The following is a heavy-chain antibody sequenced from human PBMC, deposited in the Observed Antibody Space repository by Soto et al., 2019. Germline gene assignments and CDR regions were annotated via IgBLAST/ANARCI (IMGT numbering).Heavy chain of an antibody. CDR3: ANLSGWLLCDY. D-gene: IGHD3-3*01. V-gene: IGHV2-5*02. CDR1: GFSLSTSGVG. Sequence: QITLKESGPTLVKPTQTLTLTCTFSGFSLSTSGVGVGWIRQPPGKALEWLALIYWDDDKRYSPSLKSRLTITKDTAKNQAVLTMTNMAPVDTATSYWANLSGWLLCDYWGQGTLVTVSS. J-gene: IGHJ4*02. CDR2: IYWDDDK.